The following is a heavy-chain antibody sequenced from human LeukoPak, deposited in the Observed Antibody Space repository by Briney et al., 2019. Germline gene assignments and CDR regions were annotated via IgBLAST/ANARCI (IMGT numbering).Heavy chain of an antibody. Sequence: GASVKVSCKASGGTFSSYAISWVRQAPGQGLEWMGRIIPIFGTANYGQKFQGRVTITTDESTSTAYMELRSLRLEDTAADVCWRGRIAARPVGWFDPWGQGTRVTVSS. D-gene: IGHD6-6*01. CDR2: IIPIFGTA. CDR3: WRGRIAARPVGWFDP. J-gene: IGHJ5*02. V-gene: IGHV1-69*05. CDR1: GGTFSSYA.